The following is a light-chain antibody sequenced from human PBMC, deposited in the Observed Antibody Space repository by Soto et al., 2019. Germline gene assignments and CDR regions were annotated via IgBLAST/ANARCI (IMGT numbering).Light chain of an antibody. CDR3: AAWDDSLNAWV. J-gene: IGLJ3*02. V-gene: IGLV1-44*01. CDR1: SSNIGSNT. Sequence: QSVLTQPPSASGTPGQRVTISCSGSSSNIGSNTVNWYQQLPGTAPKLLIYKNNHRPSGVSDRFSGSKSGTSASLAISGLQSEDETDYYCAAWDDSLNAWVFGGGTKVTVL. CDR2: KNN.